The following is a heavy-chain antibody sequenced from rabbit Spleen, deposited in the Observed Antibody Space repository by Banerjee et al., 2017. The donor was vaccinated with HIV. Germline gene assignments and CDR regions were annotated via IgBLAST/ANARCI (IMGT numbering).Heavy chain of an antibody. Sequence: QSLEESGGDLVKPGASLTLTCTASGFSFSSTYYMCWVRQAPGKGLEWIACIYAGSSGNTWYASWVNGRFTISRTSSTTVTLQMTSLTAADTATYFCARAPTYSRGSGVYPYYFNLWGPGTLVTVS. V-gene: IGHV1S40*01. D-gene: IGHD1-1*01. CDR2: IYAGSSGNT. J-gene: IGHJ4*01. CDR1: GFSFSSTYY. CDR3: ARAPTYSRGSGVYPYYFNL.